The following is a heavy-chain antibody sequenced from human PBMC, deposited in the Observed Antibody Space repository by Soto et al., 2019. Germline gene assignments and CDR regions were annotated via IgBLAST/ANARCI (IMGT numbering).Heavy chain of an antibody. CDR2: IYYSGST. CDR3: ASRGVLRYLGYAFDI. J-gene: IGHJ3*02. Sequence: QVQLQESGPGMVKPSQTLSLTCTVSGGSISSGGYYCSCIRQHPVKGLEWIGYIYYSGSTYYNPSLKSRVTISVDTSKNQFSLKLSSVTAADTAVYYCASRGVLRYLGYAFDIWGQGTMVTVSS. CDR1: GGSISSGGYY. V-gene: IGHV4-31*03. D-gene: IGHD3-9*01.